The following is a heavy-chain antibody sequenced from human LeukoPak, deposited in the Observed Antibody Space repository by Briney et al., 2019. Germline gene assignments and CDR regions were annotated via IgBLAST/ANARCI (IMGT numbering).Heavy chain of an antibody. CDR3: ARGRGRGFDY. CDR1: GDSISSSNCY. D-gene: IGHD2-15*01. Sequence: PSETLSLTCTVSGDSISSSNCYWGWIRQPPGKGLEWIGSIYFSGGTYYNASLKSRVTISVDTSKNQFSLKLSSVTAADTAVYYCARGRGRGFDYWGQGTLVTVSS. V-gene: IGHV4-39*07. J-gene: IGHJ4*02. CDR2: IYFSGGT.